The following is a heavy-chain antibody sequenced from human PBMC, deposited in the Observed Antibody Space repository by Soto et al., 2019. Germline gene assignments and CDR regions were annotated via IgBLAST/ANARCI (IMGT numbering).Heavy chain of an antibody. V-gene: IGHV4-34*01. J-gene: IGHJ6*02. D-gene: IGHD6-25*01. CDR3: ARGSRVKIPAASGRDYYYQGLDV. CDR2: SNHRGST. Sequence: QVQLQQWGAGLLKPSETLSLTCAVYGGSFRGYYWSWIRQPPGKGLEWIGESNHRGSTNYNPSVKSRVTISVDTSKNQFSPMLNSVTAADTAVYYCARGSRVKIPAASGRDYYYQGLDVWGQGTAVTVSS. CDR1: GGSFRGYY.